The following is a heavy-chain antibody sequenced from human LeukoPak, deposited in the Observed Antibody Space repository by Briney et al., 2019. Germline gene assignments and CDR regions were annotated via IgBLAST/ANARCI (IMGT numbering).Heavy chain of an antibody. Sequence: PGGSLRLSCAASGFTFSSYWMSWVRQAPGKGLEWVANIKQDGSEKYYVGSVKGRFTISRDNAKNSLYLQMNSLRAEDTAVYSCARDLAYGDYSRLDYWGQGTLVTVSS. CDR1: GFTFSSYW. D-gene: IGHD4-17*01. CDR3: ARDLAYGDYSRLDY. CDR2: IKQDGSEK. V-gene: IGHV3-7*03. J-gene: IGHJ4*02.